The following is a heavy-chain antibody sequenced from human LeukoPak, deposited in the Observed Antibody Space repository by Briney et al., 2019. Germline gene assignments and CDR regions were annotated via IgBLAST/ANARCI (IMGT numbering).Heavy chain of an antibody. CDR3: TTALSGWNDADY. D-gene: IGHD1-1*01. CDR1: GFTFSNAW. J-gene: IGHJ4*02. Sequence: GGSLRLSCAASGFTFSNAWMSWVRQAPGKGLEWVGRIKSKTDGGTTDYAAPVKGRFTISRDDSKNTLYLRMNSLKTEDTAVYYCTTALSGWNDADYWGQGTLVTVSS. V-gene: IGHV3-15*01. CDR2: IKSKTDGGTT.